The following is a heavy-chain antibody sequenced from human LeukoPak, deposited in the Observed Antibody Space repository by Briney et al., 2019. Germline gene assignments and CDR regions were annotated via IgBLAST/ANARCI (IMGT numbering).Heavy chain of an antibody. Sequence: PGRSLRLSCAASGFTLSSYRMNWVRQAPGKGLEWVSSISSSSYIYPAHSVKGRFTMSRDNAKNSLYLQINRLRAEDTAVYYCASSEVHCGGDGCVDYWGQGTLVTVSS. CDR2: ISSSSYI. CDR1: GFTLSSYR. CDR3: ASSEVHCGGDGCVDY. J-gene: IGHJ4*02. V-gene: IGHV3-21*01. D-gene: IGHD2-21*02.